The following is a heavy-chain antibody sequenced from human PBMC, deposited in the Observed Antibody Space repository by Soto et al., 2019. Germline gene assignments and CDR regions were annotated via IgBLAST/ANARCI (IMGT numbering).Heavy chain of an antibody. CDR1: GFTFSSYA. J-gene: IGHJ6*02. CDR2: ISGSGGST. Sequence: EVQLLESGGGLVQPGGSLRLSCAASGFTFSSYAMSWVRQAPGKGLEWVSAISGSGGSTYYADSVKGRFTISRDNSKNTLYLQMNSLRAEDTAVYYCARWAGCTNGVCYTSYYYYGMDVWGQGTTVTVSS. CDR3: ARWAGCTNGVCYTSYYYYGMDV. D-gene: IGHD2-8*01. V-gene: IGHV3-23*01.